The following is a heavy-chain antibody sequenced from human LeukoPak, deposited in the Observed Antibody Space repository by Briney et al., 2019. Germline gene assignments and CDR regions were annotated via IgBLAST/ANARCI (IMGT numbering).Heavy chain of an antibody. Sequence: KTSQTLSLTCTVSGGSISSYYWSWNRQPPGEVLEWIGYIYYSGSTNYHPSLKSRVTISVDTSKNQFSLKLSSVTAADTAVYYCARLSGSSWPYYYYGMDVWGQGTTVTVSS. V-gene: IGHV4-59*01. CDR3: ARLSGSSWPYYYYGMDV. CDR1: GGSISSYY. CDR2: IYYSGST. J-gene: IGHJ6*02. D-gene: IGHD6-13*01.